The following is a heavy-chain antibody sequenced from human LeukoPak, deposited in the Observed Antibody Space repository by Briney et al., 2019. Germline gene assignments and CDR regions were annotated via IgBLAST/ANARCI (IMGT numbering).Heavy chain of an antibody. J-gene: IGHJ4*02. V-gene: IGHV3-74*01. D-gene: IGHD1-26*01. CDR2: INEDGSTT. Sequence: GGSLRLSCVASGFTFSSYSVNWVRQAPGRGLEWVSRINEDGSTTNYADSVKGRSTIFRDNAKNTLYLQMNSQRAEDTAVYYCVRDLGGRSGHWGQGTLVTVSS. CDR1: GFTFSSYS. CDR3: VRDLGGRSGH.